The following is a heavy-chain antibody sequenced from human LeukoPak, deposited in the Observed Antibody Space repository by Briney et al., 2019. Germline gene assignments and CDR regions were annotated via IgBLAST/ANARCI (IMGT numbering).Heavy chain of an antibody. CDR2: ISWNSGSI. J-gene: IGHJ3*02. CDR3: AKDIKIGGNAFDI. V-gene: IGHV3-9*01. D-gene: IGHD3-10*01. CDR1: QFKFNNFG. Sequence: GGSLRLSCATSQFKFNNFGMTWVRQAPGKGLEWVSGISWNSGSIGYADSVKGRFTISRDNAKNSLYLQMNSLRAEDTALYYCAKDIKIGGNAFDIWGQGTMVTVSS.